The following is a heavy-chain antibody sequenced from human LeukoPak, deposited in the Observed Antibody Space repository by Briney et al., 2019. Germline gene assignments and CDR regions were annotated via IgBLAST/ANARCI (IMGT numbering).Heavy chain of an antibody. J-gene: IGHJ5*02. V-gene: IGHV4-39*01. Sequence: SSETLSLTCTVSGGSISSSSDYWGWIRQPPGKGLEWIGTIYYSGSTYYNPSLKSRVTIPVDTSKKQFSLKLSSVTAADTAAYYCARHRAEQWPNWFDPWGQGTLVTVSS. CDR1: GGSISSSSDY. CDR3: ARHRAEQWPNWFDP. D-gene: IGHD6-19*01. CDR2: IYYSGST.